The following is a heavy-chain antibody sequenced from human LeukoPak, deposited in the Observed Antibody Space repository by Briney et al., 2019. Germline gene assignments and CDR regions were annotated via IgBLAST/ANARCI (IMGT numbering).Heavy chain of an antibody. J-gene: IGHJ5*02. D-gene: IGHD2/OR15-2a*01. CDR1: GDSFSGYY. V-gene: IGHV4-34*01. CDR2: MNHCGRN. Sequence: SETLSLTCAVYGDSFSGYYWSWLRQPPGKGGEGLGEMNHCGRNNYHPSRKSRVPILSVTAADTAVYYCARHVKSARGVLLAMPGVPFDPWGQGTLVTVSS. CDR3: MPGVPFDP.